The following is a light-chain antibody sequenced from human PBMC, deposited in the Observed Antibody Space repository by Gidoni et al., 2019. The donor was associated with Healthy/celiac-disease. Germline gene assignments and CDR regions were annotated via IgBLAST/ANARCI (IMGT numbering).Light chain of an antibody. J-gene: IGKJ1*01. Sequence: DIVMTQSPDSLAVSLGERATINCKSSQSVLYSPNNKNYLAWYQQKPGQPPKLLIYWASTRESGVPDRFSASGSGTDFTLTISSLQAEDVAVYFCQQYYSTPRTFGQGTKVEIK. V-gene: IGKV4-1*01. CDR1: QSVLYSPNNKNY. CDR2: WAS. CDR3: QQYYSTPRT.